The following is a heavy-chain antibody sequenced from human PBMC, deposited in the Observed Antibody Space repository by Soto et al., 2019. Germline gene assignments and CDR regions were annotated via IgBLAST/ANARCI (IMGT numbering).Heavy chain of an antibody. CDR3: ARADFDSSANYYAGWFDP. Sequence: QVQLVQSGAEVKKPGASVKVSCKASGYIFTGYYMHWLRQAPGQGLEWMGWFNPHSGGTKYAQKFQCRGTMTNDTSINTAYMELSGLISDDTAVYYCARADFDSSANYYAGWFDPWGQGTLVTV. J-gene: IGHJ5*02. CDR1: GYIFTGYY. CDR2: FNPHSGGT. D-gene: IGHD3-22*01. V-gene: IGHV1-2*02.